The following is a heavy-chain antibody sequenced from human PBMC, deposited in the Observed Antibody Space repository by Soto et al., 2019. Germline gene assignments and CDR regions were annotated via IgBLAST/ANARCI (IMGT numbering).Heavy chain of an antibody. D-gene: IGHD2-15*01. CDR1: GGSFRGFY. V-gene: IGHV4-34*01. CDR2: INHVGIT. J-gene: IGHJ5*02. Sequence: QVQLQPWGAGLLKPSETLSLTCAVSGGSFRGFYWTWIRQSPGKGLEWLGDINHVGITNYNPSLKIRGCIPVATTKSEFSLKLRSLTAADTALYYCAMAHDSSGGRQQPIDAWGQRTLVSVSA. CDR3: AMAHDSSGGRQQPIDA.